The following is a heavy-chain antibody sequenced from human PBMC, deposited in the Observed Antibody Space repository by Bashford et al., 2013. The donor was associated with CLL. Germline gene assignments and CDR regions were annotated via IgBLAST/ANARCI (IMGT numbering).Heavy chain of an antibody. V-gene: IGHV3-74*01. Sequence: GSLRLSCAASGFTFSSYWMHWVRQAPGKGLVWVSRINSDGSSTSYADSVKGRFTISRDNAKNTLYLQINSLRAEDTAVYYCARGYYYDSSGYFPIDYWGQGTLVTVSS. CDR2: INSDGSST. J-gene: IGHJ4*02. CDR1: GFTFSSYW. CDR3: ARGYYYDSSGYFPIDY. D-gene: IGHD3-22*01.